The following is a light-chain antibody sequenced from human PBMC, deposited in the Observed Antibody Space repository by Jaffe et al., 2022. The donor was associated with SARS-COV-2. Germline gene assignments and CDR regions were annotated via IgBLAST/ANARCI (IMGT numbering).Light chain of an antibody. CDR1: QSISSW. V-gene: IGKV1-5*03. J-gene: IGKJ1*01. CDR3: QKYNNNART. Sequence: DIQMTQSPATVSASVGDSVTITCRASQSISSWLAWYQQKPGKAPKLLIYKASLLESGVPSRFRGGGSGTEFTLTISGLQPDDFATYYCQKYNNNARTFGQGTKVEIK. CDR2: KAS.